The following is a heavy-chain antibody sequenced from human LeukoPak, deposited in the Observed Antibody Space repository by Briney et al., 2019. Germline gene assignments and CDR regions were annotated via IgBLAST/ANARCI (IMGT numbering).Heavy chain of an antibody. Sequence: GESLKISCKGSGYSFTNYWIGWVRQMPGKGLEWMGIIYPGDSDTRYSPSFQGQVTISADKSISTAYLQWSSLKASDTAMYYCASAGSSGWYRNWFDPWGQGTLVTVSS. V-gene: IGHV5-51*01. CDR1: GYSFTNYW. D-gene: IGHD6-19*01. CDR2: IYPGDSDT. CDR3: ASAGSSGWYRNWFDP. J-gene: IGHJ5*02.